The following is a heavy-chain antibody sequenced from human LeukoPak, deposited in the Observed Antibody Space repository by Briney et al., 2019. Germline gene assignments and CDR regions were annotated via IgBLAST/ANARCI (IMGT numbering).Heavy chain of an antibody. CDR2: IYYSGST. CDR3: ARDTIGIGLRLGEYTDY. D-gene: IGHD3-16*01. V-gene: IGHV4-39*07. Sequence: SETLSLTCTVSGGSISSSSYYWGWIRQPPGKGLEWIGTIYYSGSTFYNPSLKSRVTISVDTSKNQFSLKLSSVTAADTAVYYCARDTIGIGLRLGEYTDYWGQGTLVTVSS. CDR1: GGSISSSSYY. J-gene: IGHJ4*02.